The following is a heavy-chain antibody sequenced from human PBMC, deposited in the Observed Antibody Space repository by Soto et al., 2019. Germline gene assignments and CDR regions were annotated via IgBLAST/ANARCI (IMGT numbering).Heavy chain of an antibody. V-gene: IGHV2-5*02. CDR1: GFSLSTRGEA. CDR2: IYWDDDN. CDR3: AHYVSASPAGWFDP. D-gene: IGHD3-10*01. Sequence: QITLKESGPALVNPTQTLTLTCTFSGFSLSTRGEAVGWIRQPPGEALEWLALIYWDDDNRYNPTLKTRLTITQDTSKNQVVLTLTNMAPVDTATYYCAHYVSASPAGWFDPWGQGILVTVSS. J-gene: IGHJ5*02.